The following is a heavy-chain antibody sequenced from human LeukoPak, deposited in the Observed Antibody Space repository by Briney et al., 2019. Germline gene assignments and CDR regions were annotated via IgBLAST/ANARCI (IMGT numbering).Heavy chain of an antibody. D-gene: IGHD4-23*01. Sequence: GGSLRLSCAVSGFSFDDYAMHWVRHAPGKGLEWVSGISWNSGDLGYADSVKGRFTISRDNAKNSLYLQMNSLRAEDTALYFCAKDHSPNYGGNSGRFDYWGQGTLVTVSS. J-gene: IGHJ4*02. V-gene: IGHV3-9*01. CDR3: AKDHSPNYGGNSGRFDY. CDR1: GFSFDDYA. CDR2: ISWNSGDL.